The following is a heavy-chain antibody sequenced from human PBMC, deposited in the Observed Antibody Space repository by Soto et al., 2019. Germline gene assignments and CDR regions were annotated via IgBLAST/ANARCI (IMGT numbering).Heavy chain of an antibody. CDR1: GGSISSSSYY. Sequence: SETLSLTCTVSGGSISSSSYYWGWIRQPPGKGLEWIGSIYYSGSTYYNPSLKSRVTISVDTSKNQFSLKLSSVTAADTAVYYCATQLRFLEWLFDYWGQGTLVTVSP. CDR3: ATQLRFLEWLFDY. D-gene: IGHD3-3*01. V-gene: IGHV4-39*01. J-gene: IGHJ4*02. CDR2: IYYSGST.